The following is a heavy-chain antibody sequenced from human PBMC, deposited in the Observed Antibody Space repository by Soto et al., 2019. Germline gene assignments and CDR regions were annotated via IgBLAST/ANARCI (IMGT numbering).Heavy chain of an antibody. V-gene: IGHV4-31*03. Sequence: SETLSLTCTVSGGSISSGGYYWSWIRQHPGKGLEWIGYIYYSGSTYYNPSLKSRVTISVDTSKNQFSLKLSSVTAADTAVYYCASQDSSGYYFGYWGQATLVTVSS. CDR2: IYYSGST. D-gene: IGHD3-22*01. CDR1: GGSISSGGYY. CDR3: ASQDSSGYYFGY. J-gene: IGHJ4*02.